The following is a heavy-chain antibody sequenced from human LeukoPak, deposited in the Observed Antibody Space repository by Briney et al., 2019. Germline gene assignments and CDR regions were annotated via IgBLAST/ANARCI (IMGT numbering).Heavy chain of an antibody. CDR3: AKDRSSSGWLNFDY. D-gene: IGHD6-19*01. CDR1: GFTFGDYA. J-gene: IGHJ4*02. Sequence: GRSLRLSCAASGFTFGDYAMHWVRQAPGKGLEWVSLISGDGGSTYYADSVKGRFTISRDTSKNSLYLQMNSLRPEDTALYYCAKDRSSSGWLNFDYWGQGTLVTVSS. CDR2: ISGDGGST. V-gene: IGHV3-43*02.